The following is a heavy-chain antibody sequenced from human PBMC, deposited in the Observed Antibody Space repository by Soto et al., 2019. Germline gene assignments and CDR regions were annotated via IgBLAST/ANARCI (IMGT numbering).Heavy chain of an antibody. J-gene: IGHJ4*02. CDR2: ISGSGGST. V-gene: IGHV3-23*01. D-gene: IGHD3-10*01. CDR1: GFTFSSYA. CDR3: AKDLTYYYGSGSYYFDY. Sequence: EVQLLESGGGLVQPGGSLRLSCAASGFTFSSYAMSWVRQAPGKGLEWVSAISGSGGSTYYADSVKGRFTISRDNSKNTLYLQMNSLRAEDTAVYYCAKDLTYYYGSGSYYFDYWGQGTLVTVSS.